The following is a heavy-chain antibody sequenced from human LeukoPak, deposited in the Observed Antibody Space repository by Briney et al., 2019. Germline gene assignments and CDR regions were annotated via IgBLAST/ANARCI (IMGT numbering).Heavy chain of an antibody. V-gene: IGHV4-34*01. CDR1: VGSFSGYY. J-gene: IGHJ6*02. CDR2: INHSGST. D-gene: IGHD5-18*01. CDR3: ARGERYSYGRLIYYYGMDV. Sequence: SETLSLTCAVYVGSFSGYYWSLIRQPPGKGLEWIGEINHSGSTNYNPSLKSRVTISVDTSKNQFSLKLSSVTAADAAVYYCARGERYSYGRLIYYYGMDVWGQGTTVTVSS.